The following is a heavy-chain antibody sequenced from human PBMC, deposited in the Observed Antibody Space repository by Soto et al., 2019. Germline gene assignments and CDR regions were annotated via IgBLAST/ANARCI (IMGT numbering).Heavy chain of an antibody. CDR1: GFTFSRYA. V-gene: IGHV3-30-3*01. CDR3: ERCTSTSCHLGSDY. J-gene: IGHJ4*02. D-gene: IGHD2-2*01. Sequence: LRLSCAASGFTFSRYAMNWVRQAPGKGLKWVALISHDGINKYYADSVRGRFTISRDSSTNTLYLQMNSLRAADTAVYYCERCTSTSCHLGSDYWGQGTLVTVSS. CDR2: ISHDGINK.